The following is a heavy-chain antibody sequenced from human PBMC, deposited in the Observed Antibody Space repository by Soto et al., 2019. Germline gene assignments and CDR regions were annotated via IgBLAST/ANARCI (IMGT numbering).Heavy chain of an antibody. CDR3: ATSDVVVVADAFDI. CDR2: ISAYNGNT. D-gene: IGHD2-15*01. Sequence: ASVKVSCKASGYAFTSYGISCVRQAPGQGLEGMGWISAYNGNTNYAQKLQGRVTMTTDTSTSTAYMELRSLRSDDTAVYYCATSDVVVVADAFDIWGQGTMVTVSS. J-gene: IGHJ3*02. V-gene: IGHV1-18*01. CDR1: GYAFTSYG.